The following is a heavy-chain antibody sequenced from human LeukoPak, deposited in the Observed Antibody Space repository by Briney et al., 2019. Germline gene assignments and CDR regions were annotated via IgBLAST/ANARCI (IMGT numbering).Heavy chain of an antibody. J-gene: IGHJ4*02. Sequence: GWSLRLSCAASGLTFSSYWMSWVHQAPGKGLEGVANIKQDGSEKYYVDSVKGRFTISRDNAKNSLYLQMNSLRADDTAVYYCARDRDSSGWYEGFDYWGQGTLVTVSS. CDR2: IKQDGSEK. V-gene: IGHV3-7*01. CDR3: ARDRDSSGWYEGFDY. D-gene: IGHD6-19*01. CDR1: GLTFSSYW.